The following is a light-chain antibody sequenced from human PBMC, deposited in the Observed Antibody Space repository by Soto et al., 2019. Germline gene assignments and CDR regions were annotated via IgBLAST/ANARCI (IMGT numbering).Light chain of an antibody. Sequence: QSVLTQPPSVSAAPGQKVTISCSGSSSNIGTYYVSWYQHFPGTAPKLLIYDNNERPSGIPDRFSGFKSGTSATLGITGLQTGDEADYHCGTWDSSLSAVVFGGGTKLTVL. CDR1: SSNIGTYY. CDR2: DNN. J-gene: IGLJ2*01. CDR3: GTWDSSLSAVV. V-gene: IGLV1-51*01.